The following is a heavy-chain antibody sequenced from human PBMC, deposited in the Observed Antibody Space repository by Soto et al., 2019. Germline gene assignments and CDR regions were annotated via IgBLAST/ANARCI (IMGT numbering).Heavy chain of an antibody. CDR2: ISAYNGNT. CDR1: GYTFTSYG. V-gene: IGHV1-18*01. CDR3: ATDCARRAARLPHGY. Sequence: QVQLVQSGAEVKKPGASVKVSCKASGYTFTSYGISWVRQAPGQGLEWMGWISAYNGNTNYAQKLQGRVTMTTDTSTSTAYMKLRSLRSDDTAVDYCATDCARRAARLPHGYWGQGTLVTVSS. J-gene: IGHJ4*02. D-gene: IGHD6-6*01.